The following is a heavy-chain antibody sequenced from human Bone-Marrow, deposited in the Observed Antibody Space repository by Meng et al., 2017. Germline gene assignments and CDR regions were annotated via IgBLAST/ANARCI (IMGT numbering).Heavy chain of an antibody. CDR1: GYTFTGYY. D-gene: IGHD3-10*01. V-gene: IGHV1-2*02. CDR2: INPNSGGT. J-gene: IGHJ3*02. CDR3: ARDAGYEVGELDAFDI. Sequence: ASVKVSCKASGYTFTGYYMHWVRQAPGQGLEWMGWINPNSGGTNYAQKFQGRVTMTRDTSISTAYMELSRLRSDDTAVYYCARDAGYEVGELDAFDIWGQGTMVTVSS.